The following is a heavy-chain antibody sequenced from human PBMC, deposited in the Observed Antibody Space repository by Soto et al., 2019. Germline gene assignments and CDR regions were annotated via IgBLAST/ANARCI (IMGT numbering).Heavy chain of an antibody. CDR1: GFTFSNYW. CDR3: ARGTGGFDS. Sequence: PGGSLRLSCAASGFTFSNYWMHWVRQAPGKGLVWVSHINNDGSSATYADFVKGRFSISRDNAKNTVDLQMNSLRDDDTGLYYCARGTGGFDSWGQGTLVTVSS. CDR2: INNDGSSA. V-gene: IGHV3-74*01. D-gene: IGHD2-15*01. J-gene: IGHJ5*01.